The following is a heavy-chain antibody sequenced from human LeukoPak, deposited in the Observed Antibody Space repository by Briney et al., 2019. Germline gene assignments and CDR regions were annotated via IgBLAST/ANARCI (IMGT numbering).Heavy chain of an antibody. CDR1: GGSVTSSSYS. Sequence: PSETLSLTCIVSGGSVTSSSYSWNWIRQPPGKGLEWIGYIYYNGGSTNYNPSLKSRVTISLDTSKNQFSLKLSSVTAADTAVYYCARGWHSSGLVDYWGQGTLVTVSS. J-gene: IGHJ4*02. CDR3: ARGWHSSGLVDY. CDR2: IYYNGGST. V-gene: IGHV4-61*01. D-gene: IGHD6-19*01.